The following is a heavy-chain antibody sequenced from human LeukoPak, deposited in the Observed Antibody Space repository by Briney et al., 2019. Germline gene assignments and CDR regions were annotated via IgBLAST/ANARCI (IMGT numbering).Heavy chain of an antibody. Sequence: SETLSLTCTVSGGSISSGSYYWSWIRQPAGKGLEWIGRIYTSGSTNYNPSLKSRVTISVDKSKNQFSLKLSSVTAADTAVYYCATEIPRSGYDNNWFDPWGQGTLVTVSS. CDR1: GGSISSGSYY. D-gene: IGHD5-12*01. CDR2: IYTSGST. J-gene: IGHJ5*02. CDR3: ATEIPRSGYDNNWFDP. V-gene: IGHV4-61*02.